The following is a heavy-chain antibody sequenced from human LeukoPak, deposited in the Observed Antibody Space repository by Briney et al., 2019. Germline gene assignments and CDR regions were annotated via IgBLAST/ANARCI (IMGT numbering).Heavy chain of an antibody. Sequence: PGGSLRLSCAASGFTFDDYAMHWVRQAPGKGLEWVSGISWNSGSIGYADSVKGRFTISRDNAKNSLYLQMSSLRAEDTALYYCTIGSGTYRGAFDIWGQGTMVTVSS. V-gene: IGHV3-9*01. J-gene: IGHJ3*02. CDR1: GFTFDDYA. CDR3: TIGSGTYRGAFDI. D-gene: IGHD1-26*01. CDR2: ISWNSGSI.